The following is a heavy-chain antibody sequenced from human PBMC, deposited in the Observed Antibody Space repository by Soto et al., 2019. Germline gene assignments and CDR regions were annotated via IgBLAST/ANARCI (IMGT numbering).Heavy chain of an antibody. CDR2: ISAYNGNT. CDR1: GYTFTSYG. D-gene: IGHD1-7*01. V-gene: IGHV1-18*04. CDR3: ARDFRDYNWNYEELYHYYGMDV. J-gene: IGHJ6*02. Sequence: ASVKVSCKASGYTFTSYGISWVRQAPGQGLECMGWISAYNGNTNYAQKLQGRVTMTTDTSTSTAYMELRSLRSDDTAVYYCARDFRDYNWNYEELYHYYGMDVWGQGTTVTVSS.